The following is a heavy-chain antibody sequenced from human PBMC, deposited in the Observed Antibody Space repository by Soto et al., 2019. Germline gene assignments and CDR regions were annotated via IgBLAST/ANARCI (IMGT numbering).Heavy chain of an antibody. Sequence: EVQLLESGGGLVQPGGSLRLSCAASGSPFSTYARIWFRQAPGRGLEWVSVITGSGGSTYYADSVRGRFTIPRDTSKNTLFLQMNSLRAEDTAVYYCAKDRYGDYGGIDYWGQGTMVTVSS. CDR2: ITGSGGST. D-gene: IGHD4-17*01. CDR1: GSPFSTYA. CDR3: AKDRYGDYGGIDY. V-gene: IGHV3-23*01. J-gene: IGHJ4*02.